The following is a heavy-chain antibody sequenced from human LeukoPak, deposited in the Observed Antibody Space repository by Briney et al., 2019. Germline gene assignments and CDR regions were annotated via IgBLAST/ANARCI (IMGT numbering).Heavy chain of an antibody. CDR3: ARGVRFYFDY. D-gene: IGHD3-3*01. V-gene: IGHV4-30-4*01. J-gene: IGHJ4*02. CDR1: GGSISSGDYY. CDR2: IYYSGST. Sequence: SETLSLTCTVSGGSISSGDYYWSWIRQPPGKGLEWIGYIYYSGSTHYNPSLKSRVTISVDTSKNQFSLKLSSVTAADTAVYYCARGVRFYFDYWGQGTLVTVSS.